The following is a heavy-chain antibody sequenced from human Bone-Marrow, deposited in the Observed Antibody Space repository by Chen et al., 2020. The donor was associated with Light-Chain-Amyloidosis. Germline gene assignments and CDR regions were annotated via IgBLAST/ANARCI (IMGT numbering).Heavy chain of an antibody. Sequence: QLQLQESGPGLVKPSETLSLTCTVSDGSINSGDYYWGWLRQSPGKGLEWIGSIYYSGAAFYNPSLRSRVTISLDTSKNLLSLRLTSVTAADTAVYYCSIRIAVPGANEETWSQGTLVTVSS. D-gene: IGHD6-19*01. CDR1: DGSINSGDYY. J-gene: IGHJ5*02. V-gene: IGHV4-39*02. CDR2: IYYSGAA. CDR3: SIRIAVPGANEET.